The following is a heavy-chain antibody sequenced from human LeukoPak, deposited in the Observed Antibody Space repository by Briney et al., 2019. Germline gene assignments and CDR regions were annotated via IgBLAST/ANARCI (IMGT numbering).Heavy chain of an antibody. V-gene: IGHV1-69*06. CDR2: IIPIFGTA. CDR1: GGTFSSYA. Sequence: SVKVSCKASGGTFSSYAISWVRQAPGQGLEWMGGIIPIFGTANYAQKFQGRVTITADKSTSTAYMELSSLRSEDTAVYYCARALTTVVTPLFYWGQGTLVTVSS. CDR3: ARALTTVVTPLFY. J-gene: IGHJ4*02. D-gene: IGHD4-23*01.